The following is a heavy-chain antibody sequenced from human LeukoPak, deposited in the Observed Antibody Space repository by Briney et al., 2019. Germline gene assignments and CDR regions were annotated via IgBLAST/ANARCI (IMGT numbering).Heavy chain of an antibody. CDR1: GYTFTSYD. Sequence: PGASVKVSCKDSGYTFTSYDINWVGQAPGQGGEWMGWMNPNRGNTDYAQTFQGRVTITRNTTIRTAYMELSSLRSDDTAVYYCARGLQETLAWLQAFSAFDIWGQGTMVTVSS. J-gene: IGHJ3*02. D-gene: IGHD6-19*01. V-gene: IGHV1-8*03. CDR3: ARGLQETLAWLQAFSAFDI. CDR2: MNPNRGNT.